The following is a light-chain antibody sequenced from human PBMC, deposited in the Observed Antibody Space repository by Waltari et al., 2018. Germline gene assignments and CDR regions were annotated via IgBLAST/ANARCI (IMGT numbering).Light chain of an antibody. CDR1: TSTIGENY. J-gene: IGLJ2*01. CDR2: SNS. Sequence: QSVLTQPPSVSAAPGQQVTISCSGSTSTIGENYVSWYQRLPGKDPRLLIFSNSERPSGIPDRFYGSKSDTSATLGITGLQTGDEADYYCATWDRILSAVIIGGGTKLTVL. V-gene: IGLV1-51*01. CDR3: ATWDRILSAVI.